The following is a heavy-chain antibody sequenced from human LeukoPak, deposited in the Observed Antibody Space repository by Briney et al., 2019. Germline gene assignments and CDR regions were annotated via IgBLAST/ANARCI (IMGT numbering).Heavy chain of an antibody. J-gene: IGHJ3*02. CDR3: AKDIRSYTSGWFGAFDI. V-gene: IGHV3-9*01. Sequence: SLRLSCAASGFTFDDYAMHWLRQAPGKGLEWVSGINWNSDSIGYADSVKGRFTISRDNAKNSLYLQMNSLRPEDTALYYCAKDIRSYTSGWFGAFDIWGQGTMVTVSS. CDR2: INWNSDSI. CDR1: GFTFDDYA. D-gene: IGHD6-19*01.